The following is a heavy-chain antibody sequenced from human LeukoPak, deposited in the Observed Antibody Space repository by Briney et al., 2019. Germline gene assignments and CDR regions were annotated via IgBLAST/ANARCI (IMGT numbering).Heavy chain of an antibody. CDR2: IYYSGST. V-gene: IGHV4-59*01. CDR3: ARGGTAVIAPYAFDI. CDR1: GGSISSYY. D-gene: IGHD4-23*01. J-gene: IGHJ3*02. Sequence: SETLSLTCTVSGGSISSYYWSWIRQPPAKGLEWIGYIYYSGSTNCNPSVKSRVAMSVGTSKKQFSLKLSSLTAADTAVYYCARGGTAVIAPYAFDIWGQGTMVTVSS.